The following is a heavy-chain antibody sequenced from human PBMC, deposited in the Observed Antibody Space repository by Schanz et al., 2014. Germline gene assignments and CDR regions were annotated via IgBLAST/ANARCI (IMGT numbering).Heavy chain of an antibody. D-gene: IGHD6-6*01. V-gene: IGHV1-69*08. CDR3: ARDQSPYTNSSDVRYFDY. J-gene: IGHJ4*02. Sequence: QVQLVQSGAEVKKPGSSVKVSCKASGGTFSSYTISWVRQAPGQGLEWMGRIIPILGIATYAQKFQGRLTMTRDTSTSTVYMELSSLRSEDTAVYYCARDQSPYTNSSDVRYFDYWGQGTLVTVSS. CDR1: GGTFSSYT. CDR2: IIPILGIA.